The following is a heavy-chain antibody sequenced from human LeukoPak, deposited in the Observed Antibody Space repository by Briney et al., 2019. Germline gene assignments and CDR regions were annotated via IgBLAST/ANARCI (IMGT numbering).Heavy chain of an antibody. J-gene: IGHJ4*02. CDR1: GFTFSSYA. CDR2: ISYDGSNK. D-gene: IGHD1-26*01. CDR3: AREAHRSGSYYFYYFDY. V-gene: IGHV3-30-3*01. Sequence: GRSLRLSCAASGFTFSSYAMHWVRQAPGKGLEWVAVISYDGSNKYYADSVKGRFTISRDNAKNSLYLQMNSLRAEDTAVYYCAREAHRSGSYYFYYFDYWGQGTLVTVSS.